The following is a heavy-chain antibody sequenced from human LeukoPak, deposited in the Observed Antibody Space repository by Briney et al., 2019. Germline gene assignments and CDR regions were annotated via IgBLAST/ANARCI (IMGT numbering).Heavy chain of an antibody. CDR1: GFTVSSNY. CDR2: IYSGGST. V-gene: IGHV3-53*01. Sequence: GGSLRLSCAASGFTVSSNYMSWVRQAPGKGLEWVSVIYSGGSTYYADSVKGRFTISRDNSKNTLYLQMNSLRAEDTAVYYCAKDRAWYYDFWSGYPTLDYWGQGTLVTVSS. CDR3: AKDRAWYYDFWSGYPTLDY. J-gene: IGHJ4*02. D-gene: IGHD3-3*01.